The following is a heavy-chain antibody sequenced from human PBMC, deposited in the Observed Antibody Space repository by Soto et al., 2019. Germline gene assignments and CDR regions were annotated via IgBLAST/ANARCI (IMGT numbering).Heavy chain of an antibody. CDR1: GFSPISNGMC. V-gene: IGHV2-70*13. Sequence: SGPTLVNPTQTPTLTCTFSGFSPISNGMCVNWIGQPPGKALEWLALIDWDDDKYYSTSPKTRLPISRDTSKNQVVLTVTNMDPVDTATYYCSPTSALPRWYPHGMDVWGQGTTVTVSS. CDR3: SPTSALPRWYPHGMDV. J-gene: IGHJ6*02. D-gene: IGHD2-15*01. CDR2: IDWDDDK.